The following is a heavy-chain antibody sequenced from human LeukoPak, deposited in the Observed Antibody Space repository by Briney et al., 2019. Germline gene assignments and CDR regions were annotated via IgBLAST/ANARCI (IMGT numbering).Heavy chain of an antibody. D-gene: IGHD6-13*01. V-gene: IGHV3-66*01. J-gene: IGHJ4*02. CDR3: ARGGSSWQNYLDY. Sequence: PGGSLRLSCAASGVTVSSNYMTWVRQALGKGLEWVSIIYSGGYTDYADSVKGRFIIATDNSKNTLYLQLNSLRVEVTAVYYCARGGSSWQNYLDYWGQGSLVTVSS. CDR1: GVTVSSNY. CDR2: IYSGGYT.